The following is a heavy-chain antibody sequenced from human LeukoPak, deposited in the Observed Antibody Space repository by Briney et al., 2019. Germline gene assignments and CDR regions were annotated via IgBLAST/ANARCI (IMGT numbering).Heavy chain of an antibody. V-gene: IGHV1-69*01. CDR2: IIPIFGTA. CDR3: ARSVGYCSSTTCWYYFDY. D-gene: IGHD2-2*01. J-gene: IGHJ4*02. Sequence: ASVNVSCKASGGTFSIYAISWVRQAAGQWLEWMGGIIPIFGTANYAQKFQGRVTITADESTSTAYMELSSLRSEDTAVYYCARSVGYCSSTTCWYYFDYWGQGTLVTVSS. CDR1: GGTFSIYA.